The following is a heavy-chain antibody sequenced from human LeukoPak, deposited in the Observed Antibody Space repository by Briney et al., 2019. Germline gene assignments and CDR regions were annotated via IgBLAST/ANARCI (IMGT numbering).Heavy chain of an antibody. D-gene: IGHD1-26*01. Sequence: PGRSLRLACAASGFTLSTYGFHWVRQAPGKGLEWVAFIRYEGDNEYYAGSVKARFTLYRDDSKNTLYLQMNSLIPEDTAVYYCARDRGGKYPQAFDIWGQGTMVTVSS. J-gene: IGHJ3*02. CDR2: IRYEGDNE. CDR3: ARDRGGKYPQAFDI. CDR1: GFTLSTYG. V-gene: IGHV3-30*02.